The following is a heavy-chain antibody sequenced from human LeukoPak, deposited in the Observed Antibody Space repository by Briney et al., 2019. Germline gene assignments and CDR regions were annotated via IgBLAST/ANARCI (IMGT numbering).Heavy chain of an antibody. D-gene: IGHD3-10*01. J-gene: IGHJ4*02. CDR2: ISHSGST. Sequence: SETLSLTCTLSGVSISYYYWGWIRQPPGKGLEWIGYISHSGSTNYNPSLKSRVTVSVDTSKNQFSLKLSSVTAADTAVYYCASIGLVRGVIDYWDQGTLVTVSS. CDR3: ASIGLVRGVIDY. CDR1: GVSISYYY. V-gene: IGHV4-59*08.